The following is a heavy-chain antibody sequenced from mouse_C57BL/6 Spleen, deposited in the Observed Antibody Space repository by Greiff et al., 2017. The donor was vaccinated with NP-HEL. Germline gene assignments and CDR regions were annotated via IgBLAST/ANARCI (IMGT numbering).Heavy chain of an antibody. CDR2: IYPGDGDT. CDR3: ARRQEGMDY. CDR1: GYAFSSSW. Sequence: QVQLQQSGPELVKPGASVKISCKASGYAFSSSWMNWVKQRPGKGLEWIGRIYPGDGDTNYNGKFKGKATLTADKSSSTAYMQLSSLTSEDSAVYFCARRQEGMDYWGQGTSVTVSS. J-gene: IGHJ4*01. V-gene: IGHV1-82*01.